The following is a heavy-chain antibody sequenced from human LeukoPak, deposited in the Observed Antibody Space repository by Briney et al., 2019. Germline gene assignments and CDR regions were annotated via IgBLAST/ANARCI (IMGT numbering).Heavy chain of an antibody. V-gene: IGHV3-30-3*01. CDR2: ISYDGSNK. J-gene: IGHJ4*02. CDR1: GFTFSSYA. CDR3: ARDQGFGELFPLPPCDY. Sequence: GGSLRLSCAASGFTFSSYAMHWVRQAPGKGLEWVAVISYDGSNKYYADSVKGRFTISRDNSKNTLYLQMNSLRAEDTAVYYCARDQGFGELFPLPPCDYWGQGTLVTVSS. D-gene: IGHD3-10*01.